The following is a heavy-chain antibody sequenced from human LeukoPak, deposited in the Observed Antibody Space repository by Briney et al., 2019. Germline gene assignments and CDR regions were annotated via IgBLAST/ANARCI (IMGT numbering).Heavy chain of an antibody. CDR2: IYYSGST. J-gene: IGHJ4*02. CDR3: ARHTHSGLYYFDY. D-gene: IGHD3-10*01. Sequence: SETLSLTCTVSGGSVSSYYWSWIRQPPGKGLEWIGYIYYSGSTYYNPSLKSRVTISVDTSKNQFSLKLSSVTAADTAVYYCARHTHSGLYYFDYWGQGTLVTVSS. CDR1: GGSVSSYY. V-gene: IGHV4-59*06.